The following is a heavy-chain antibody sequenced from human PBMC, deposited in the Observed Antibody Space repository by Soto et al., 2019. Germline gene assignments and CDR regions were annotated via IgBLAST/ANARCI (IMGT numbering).Heavy chain of an antibody. CDR2: INHSGGT. CDR1: GGSFSGYY. V-gene: IGHV4-34*01. D-gene: IGHD6-13*01. Sequence: SETLSLTCAVYGGSFSGYYWSWIRQPPGKGMEWIGEINHSGGTNYNPSLKSRVTISVDTSKNQFSLKLSSVTAADTAVYYCARTYSSSWSPFDYWGQGTLVTVSS. CDR3: ARTYSSSWSPFDY. J-gene: IGHJ4*02.